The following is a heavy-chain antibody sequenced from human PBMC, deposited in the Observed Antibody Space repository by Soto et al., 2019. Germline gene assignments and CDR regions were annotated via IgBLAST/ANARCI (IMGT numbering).Heavy chain of an antibody. CDR3: ARLHWAGTPKADMDV. V-gene: IGHV5-51*01. CDR2: IYPGDSDT. D-gene: IGHD1-7*01. CDR1: GYSFTTYW. Sequence: PGESLEISCKGSGYSFTTYWIAWVRQMPGKGLECMGIIYPGDSDTRYTPSFQGQVTISADKSVSTAYLQWSSLKASDTAMYYCARLHWAGTPKADMDVWGQGTTVTVSS. J-gene: IGHJ6*02.